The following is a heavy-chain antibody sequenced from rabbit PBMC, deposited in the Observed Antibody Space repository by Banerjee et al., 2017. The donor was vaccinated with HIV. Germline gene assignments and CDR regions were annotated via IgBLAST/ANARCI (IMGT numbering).Heavy chain of an antibody. D-gene: IGHD1-1*01. J-gene: IGHJ4*01. V-gene: IGHV1S43*01. Sequence: WVRQAPGKGLEWIGYIKTGSGSAYYASWVNGRFSISRENTQNTLYLQMTSLTAADTATYFCVRHIGLWGPGTLVTVS. CDR2: IKTGSGSA. CDR3: VRHIGL.